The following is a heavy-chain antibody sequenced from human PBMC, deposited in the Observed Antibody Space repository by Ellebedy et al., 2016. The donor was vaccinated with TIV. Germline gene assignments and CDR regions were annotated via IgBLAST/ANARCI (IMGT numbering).Heavy chain of an antibody. CDR1: GFTFSNYA. CDR2: IYAGGST. D-gene: IGHD5-18*01. J-gene: IGHJ4*02. Sequence: GGSLRLSCAASGFTFSNYAMSWVRQAPGKGLEWVSVIYAGGSTYYADSVKGRFTISRDNSKNTVYLQMNSLRVEDTAVYYCAKVGGYNYGPIDYWGQGTLVTVSS. V-gene: IGHV3-23*03. CDR3: AKVGGYNYGPIDY.